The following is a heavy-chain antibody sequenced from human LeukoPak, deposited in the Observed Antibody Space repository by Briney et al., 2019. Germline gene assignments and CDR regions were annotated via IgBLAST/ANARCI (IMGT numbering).Heavy chain of an antibody. D-gene: IGHD6-19*01. J-gene: IGHJ3*02. Sequence: SETLSLTCPVSGGSISSYYWSWIRQPPGKGLEWIGYIYYSGSTNYNPSLKSRVTISVDTSKNQFSLKLSSVTAADTAVYYCARQGRQWLVRPNDAFDIWGQGTMVTVSS. CDR1: GGSISSYY. CDR2: IYYSGST. V-gene: IGHV4-59*08. CDR3: ARQGRQWLVRPNDAFDI.